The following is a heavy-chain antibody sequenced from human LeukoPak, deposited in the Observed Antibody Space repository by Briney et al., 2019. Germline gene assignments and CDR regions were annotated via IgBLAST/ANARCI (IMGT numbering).Heavy chain of an antibody. Sequence: ASVKVSCKASGGTFSSYAISWVRQAPGQGLEWMGRIIPIFGTANYAQKFQGRVTITTDESTSTAYMELSSLRSEDTAVHYCAGEPGGGDYGYLGYWGQGTLVTVSS. CDR2: IIPIFGTA. J-gene: IGHJ4*02. D-gene: IGHD4-17*01. V-gene: IGHV1-69*05. CDR3: AGEPGGGDYGYLGY. CDR1: GGTFSSYA.